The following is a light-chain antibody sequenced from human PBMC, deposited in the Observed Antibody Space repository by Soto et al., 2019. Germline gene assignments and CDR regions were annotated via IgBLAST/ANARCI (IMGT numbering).Light chain of an antibody. CDR1: SGHNSYA. CDR2: LNSDGSH. J-gene: IGLJ3*02. V-gene: IGLV4-69*01. Sequence: QLVLTQPPSASASLGASVKLTCTLSSGHNSYAIAWHQQQPEKGPRYLMKLNSDGSHSKGDGIPERFSGSSSGAERSLTISSLQSEDEADYYCQTWSTDIRVFGGGTKLTVL. CDR3: QTWSTDIRV.